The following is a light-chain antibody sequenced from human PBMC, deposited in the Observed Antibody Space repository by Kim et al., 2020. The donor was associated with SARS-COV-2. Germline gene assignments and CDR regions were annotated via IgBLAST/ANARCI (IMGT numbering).Light chain of an antibody. Sequence: SASVGERVTRTGRESQGIRNELGWFQQIPGKAPKRLIYAASNLQSGVPSRFSGSGSGTEFTLTISSLQPEDFGTYYCLQHNNYPYTFGQGTKLEI. CDR2: AAS. V-gene: IGKV1-17*01. CDR3: LQHNNYPYT. J-gene: IGKJ2*01. CDR1: QGIRNE.